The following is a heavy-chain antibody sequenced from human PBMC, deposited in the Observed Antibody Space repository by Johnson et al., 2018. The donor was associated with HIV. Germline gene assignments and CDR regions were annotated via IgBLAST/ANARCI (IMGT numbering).Heavy chain of an antibody. J-gene: IGHJ3*01. V-gene: IGHV3-74*01. Sequence: VQLVESGGGLVQPGGSLRLSCAASGFSFSTTWMHWVRQAPGEGLVWVAHINSDGSSTSYADSVKGRFTISRDNAKNSLYLHMNSLRAEDTAVYYCATVWRNEGRHAFDVWGQGTMVTVSS. CDR3: ATVWRNEGRHAFDV. CDR2: INSDGSST. CDR1: GFSFSTTW. D-gene: IGHD1-1*01.